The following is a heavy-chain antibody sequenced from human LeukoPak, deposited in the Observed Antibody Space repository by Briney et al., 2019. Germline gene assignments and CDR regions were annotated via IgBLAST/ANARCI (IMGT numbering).Heavy chain of an antibody. J-gene: IGHJ4*02. CDR2: IIPIFGTA. CDR3: AREYYFDNSGYYGVGDY. V-gene: IGHV1-69*01. Sequence: SVKVSCKASGGTFSSYAISWVRQAPGQGLEWMGGIIPIFGTANYAQKFQGRVTITADESTSTAYMELSSLRSEDTAVYYCAREYYFDNSGYYGVGDYWGQGTLVTVSS. D-gene: IGHD3-22*01. CDR1: GGTFSSYA.